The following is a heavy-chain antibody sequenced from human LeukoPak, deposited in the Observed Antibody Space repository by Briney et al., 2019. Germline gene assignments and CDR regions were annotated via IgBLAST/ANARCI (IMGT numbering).Heavy chain of an antibody. CDR1: GFTFSDYY. CDR2: ISSSSSYT. Sequence: GGSLRLSCAASGFTFSDYYMNWIRQAPGKGLEWVSYISSSSSYTNYADSVKGRFTISRDNAKNSLYLQMNSLRAEDTAVYYCARSTTYYDSSGNDYWGQGTLVTVSS. D-gene: IGHD3-22*01. CDR3: ARSTTYYDSSGNDY. V-gene: IGHV3-11*03. J-gene: IGHJ4*02.